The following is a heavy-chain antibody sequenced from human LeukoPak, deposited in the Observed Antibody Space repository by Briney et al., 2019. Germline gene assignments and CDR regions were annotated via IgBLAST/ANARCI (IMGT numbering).Heavy chain of an antibody. CDR3: ARDPINIATAANGFDY. D-gene: IGHD6-13*01. Sequence: PGGSLRLSCAASGFTVSSNYMSWVRQAPGKGLECVSVIYSGGSTYYADSVKGRFTISRDNSKNTLYLQMNSLRAEDTAVYYCARDPINIATAANGFDYWGQGTLVTVSS. V-gene: IGHV3-53*01. CDR1: GFTVSSNY. CDR2: IYSGGST. J-gene: IGHJ4*02.